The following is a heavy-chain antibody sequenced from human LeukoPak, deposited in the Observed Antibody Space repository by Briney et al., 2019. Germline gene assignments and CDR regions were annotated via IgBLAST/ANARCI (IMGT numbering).Heavy chain of an antibody. CDR1: GFTFSSYA. Sequence: GRSLRLSCAASGFTFSSYAMHWVRQAPGKGLEWVAVISYDGSNKYYADSVKGRFTISRDNSKNTLYLQMNSLRAGDTAVYYCARAVPLWFGELLLDYWGQGTLVTVSS. CDR2: ISYDGSNK. V-gene: IGHV3-30*04. D-gene: IGHD3-10*01. J-gene: IGHJ4*02. CDR3: ARAVPLWFGELLLDY.